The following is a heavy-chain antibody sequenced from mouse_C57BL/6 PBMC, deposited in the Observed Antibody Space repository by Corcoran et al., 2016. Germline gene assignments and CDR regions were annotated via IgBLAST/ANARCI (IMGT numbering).Heavy chain of an antibody. J-gene: IGHJ2*01. V-gene: IGHV3-6*01. Sequence: DVQLQESGPGLVKPSQSLSLTCSVTGYSITSGYYWNWIRQFPGNKLEWMGYISYDGSNNYNPSLKNRISITRDTSKNQFFLKLNSVTTEDTATYYCAREKLAGYYGYWGQGTTLTVSS. CDR3: AREKLAGYYGY. D-gene: IGHD1-1*01. CDR2: ISYDGSN. CDR1: GYSITSGYY.